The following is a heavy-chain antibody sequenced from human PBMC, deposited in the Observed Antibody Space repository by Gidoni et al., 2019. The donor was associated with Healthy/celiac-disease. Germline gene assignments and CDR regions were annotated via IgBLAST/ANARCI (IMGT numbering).Heavy chain of an antibody. Sequence: QMQLVQSGPEVKKPGPSVKVSCNASGFTFTSPAVQWVRPARGQRLEGIGWIVVGSGNTNYAQKFQERVTITRDMSTSTAYMELSSLRSEDTAVYYCAAEGDSSGYSLAFDIWGQGTMVTVSS. D-gene: IGHD3-22*01. V-gene: IGHV1-58*01. CDR1: GFTFTSPA. CDR3: AAEGDSSGYSLAFDI. J-gene: IGHJ3*02. CDR2: IVVGSGNT.